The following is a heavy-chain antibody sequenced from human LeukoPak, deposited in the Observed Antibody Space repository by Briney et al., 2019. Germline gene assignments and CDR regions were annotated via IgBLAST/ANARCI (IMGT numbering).Heavy chain of an antibody. D-gene: IGHD2-15*01. CDR2: IYDSGST. J-gene: IGHJ5*02. Sequence: SETLSLTCTVSGGSIRSSYYYWGWIRQPPGKGLEWIGSIYDSGSTYYNPSLKSRVTISVDTSKNQFSLKLNSVTAADTAVYYCARGYCSGGSCYSGNWFDPWGQGTLVTVSS. CDR3: ARGYCSGGSCYSGNWFDP. CDR1: GGSIRSSYYY. V-gene: IGHV4-39*01.